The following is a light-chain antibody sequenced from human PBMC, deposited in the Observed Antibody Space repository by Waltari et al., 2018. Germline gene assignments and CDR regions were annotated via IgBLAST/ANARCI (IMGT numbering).Light chain of an antibody. V-gene: IGKV4-1*01. Sequence: DIVTTQSPDSLAVSLGERATLNCKSSQNILSNSDNKNYLVWYQQKPGQPPKLLIHWASTRASGVPDRFSGSGSGTDFTLTISSLQAEDVAVYYCQQCYSAPLTFGGGTKVEIK. CDR1: QNILSNSDNKNY. CDR3: QQCYSAPLT. J-gene: IGKJ4*01. CDR2: WAS.